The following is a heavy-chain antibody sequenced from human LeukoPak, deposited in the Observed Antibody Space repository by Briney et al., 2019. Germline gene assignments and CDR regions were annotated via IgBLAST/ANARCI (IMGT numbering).Heavy chain of an antibody. V-gene: IGHV1-46*01. CDR1: GYTFTSYY. CDR2: INPSGGST. CDR3: ARDSLTPPVAYMDV. D-gene: IGHD2-21*01. Sequence: ASVKVSCKASGYTFTSYYMHWVRQAPGQGLEWMGIINPSGGSTTYAQNFQGRVTMTRDMSTSTVYMELSSLRSEDTAVYYCARDSLTPPVAYMDVWGKGTTVTVSS. J-gene: IGHJ6*03.